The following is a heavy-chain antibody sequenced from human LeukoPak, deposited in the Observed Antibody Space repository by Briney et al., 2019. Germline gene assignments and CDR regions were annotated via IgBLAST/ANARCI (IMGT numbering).Heavy chain of an antibody. CDR3: TSLVF. D-gene: IGHD6-6*01. CDR1: GFAFSKIW. J-gene: IGHJ1*01. CDR2: IKSKTYGETT. V-gene: IGHV3-15*01. Sequence: GGSLRLSCVASGFAFSKIWMSWVRQAPGKGLEWVGRIKSKTYGETTGYAAFVQGRFTISRDDSKNTLYLDMNSLETEDAAVYYCTSLVFWGQGTPVIVSS.